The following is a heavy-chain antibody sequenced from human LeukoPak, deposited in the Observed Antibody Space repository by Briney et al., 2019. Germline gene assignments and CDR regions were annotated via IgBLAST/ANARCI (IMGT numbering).Heavy chain of an antibody. J-gene: IGHJ4*02. D-gene: IGHD2-8*01. CDR2: FSGSGGSI. V-gene: IGHV3-23*01. CDR1: GFTFSSYA. CDR3: AKGRVYASYYFDY. Sequence: AGGSLRLSCVASGFTFSSYAMSWVRQAPGKGLEWVSSFSGSGGSIYYADSVKGRFTISRDNSKNTLYLQMNSLRAEDTAVYYCAKGRVYASYYFDYWGQGTLVTVSS.